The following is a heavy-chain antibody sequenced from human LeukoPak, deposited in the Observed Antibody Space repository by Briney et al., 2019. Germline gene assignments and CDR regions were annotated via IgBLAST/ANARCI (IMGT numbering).Heavy chain of an antibody. V-gene: IGHV1-69*04. CDR1: GGTFSSYA. CDR3: ARGTIVVVPNYYYYGMDV. J-gene: IGHJ6*02. CDR2: IIPILGIA. Sequence: ASVKVSCTASGGTFSSYAISWVRQAPGQGLEWMGRIIPILGIANYAQKFQGRVTITADKSTSTAYMELSSLRSEDTAVYYCARGTIVVVPNYYYYGMDVWGQGTTVTVSS. D-gene: IGHD2-2*01.